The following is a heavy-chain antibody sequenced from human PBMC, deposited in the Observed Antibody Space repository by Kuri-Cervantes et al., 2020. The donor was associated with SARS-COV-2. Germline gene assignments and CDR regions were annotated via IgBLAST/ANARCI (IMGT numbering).Heavy chain of an antibody. CDR3: ARLVAARGNWFDP. D-gene: IGHD6-6*01. J-gene: IGHJ5*02. CDR2: IYPGDSDT. V-gene: IGHV5-51*01. Sequence: GGSLRLSCKGSGYSFTSYWIGWVRQMPGKGLEWMGIIYPGDSDTRYSPSFRGQVTISADKSISTAYLQWSSLKASDTAMYYCARLVAARGNWFDPWGQGTLVTVSS. CDR1: GYSFTSYW.